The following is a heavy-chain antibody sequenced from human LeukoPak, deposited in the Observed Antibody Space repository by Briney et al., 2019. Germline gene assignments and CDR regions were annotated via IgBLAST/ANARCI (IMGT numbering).Heavy chain of an antibody. Sequence: GESLKISCEASGYTFTNYWIGWVRQMPGKGLEWMGIIYPDDSDTKYSPSFQGQVTISADKSISTAYLQWSSLKAADTAMYYCARDIGYCSGGSCGLDYWGQGALVTVSS. CDR2: IYPDDSDT. V-gene: IGHV5-51*01. CDR3: ARDIGYCSGGSCGLDY. D-gene: IGHD2-15*01. CDR1: GYTFTNYW. J-gene: IGHJ4*02.